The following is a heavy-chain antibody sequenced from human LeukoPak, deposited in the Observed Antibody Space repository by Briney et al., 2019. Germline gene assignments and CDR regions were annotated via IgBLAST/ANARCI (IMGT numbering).Heavy chain of an antibody. J-gene: IGHJ4*02. CDR2: IYDGGNT. CDR1: GFTVSNKY. Sequence: GGSLRLSCAASGFTVSNKYMSWVRQSPGKGLECVSVIYDGGNTYYADSVKGRFTISRDNSKNTLYLQMKSLRAEDTAVYYCARGGASELYYFDYWGQGTLVTVSS. V-gene: IGHV3-53*01. D-gene: IGHD2-15*01. CDR3: ARGGASELYYFDY.